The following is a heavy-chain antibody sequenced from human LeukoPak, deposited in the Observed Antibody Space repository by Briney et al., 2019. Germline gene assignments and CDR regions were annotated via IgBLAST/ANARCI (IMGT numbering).Heavy chain of an antibody. Sequence: GGSLRLSCAASGLTFSSYSMNWVRQAPGKGLEWVSYISSSSSTIYYADSVKGRFTISRDNAKNSLYLQMNSLRAEDTAVYYCARIPWRPSSIAALTSFDYWGQGTLVTVSS. CDR3: ARIPWRPSSIAALTSFDY. V-gene: IGHV3-48*01. J-gene: IGHJ4*02. D-gene: IGHD6-6*01. CDR1: GLTFSSYS. CDR2: ISSSSSTI.